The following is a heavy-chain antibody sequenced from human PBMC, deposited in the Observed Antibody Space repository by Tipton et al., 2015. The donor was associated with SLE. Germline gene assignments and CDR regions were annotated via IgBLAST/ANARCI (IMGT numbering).Heavy chain of an antibody. J-gene: IGHJ6*02. Sequence: RSLRLSCAASGFSFRRNGMHWVRQAPGKGLEWLAFIPHHEKNQYYADSVKGRFTISRDSYKNILYLQMNSLRHEDTGIYYCAKDPPGYGMDVWGQGTTVTVSS. CDR2: IPHHEKNQ. CDR3: AKDPPGYGMDV. CDR1: GFSFRRNG. V-gene: IGHV3-30*12.